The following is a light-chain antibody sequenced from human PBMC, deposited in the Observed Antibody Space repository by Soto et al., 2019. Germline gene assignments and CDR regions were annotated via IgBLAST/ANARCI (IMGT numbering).Light chain of an antibody. CDR3: QQYNNWGLS. CDR1: ENVGTN. CDR2: GSS. J-gene: IGKJ4*01. Sequence: IVMTQSPATLSVSPGEGVTLSCRASENVGTNLAWYQQKPGQAPRHLIYGSSTRATGIPATFSGSGSGTEFTLTISSLQAEESAIYYCQQYNNWGLSFGGGTKVQIK. V-gene: IGKV3D-15*01.